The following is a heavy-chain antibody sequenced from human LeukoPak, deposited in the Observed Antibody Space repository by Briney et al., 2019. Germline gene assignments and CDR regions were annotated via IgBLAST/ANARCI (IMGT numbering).Heavy chain of an antibody. CDR1: GFTFSSYA. V-gene: IGHV3-23*01. J-gene: IGHJ4*02. CDR3: AKRYCSTTSCYPDY. CDR2: ISGGGGNT. Sequence: PGGSLRLSCAASGFTFSSYAMSWVRHAPGKGLEWVSAISGGGGNTYYAAFVKGRFTISRDNSKNTLYLQMNSLRAEDTAVYYCAKRYCSTTSCYPDYWGQGTLVTVSS. D-gene: IGHD2-2*01.